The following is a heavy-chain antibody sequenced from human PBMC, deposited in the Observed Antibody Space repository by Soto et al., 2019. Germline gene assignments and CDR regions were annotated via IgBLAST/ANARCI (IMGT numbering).Heavy chain of an antibody. V-gene: IGHV4-31*03. J-gene: IGHJ5*02. CDR2: IFYSGTT. Sequence: TLSLTCTVSGGSINSGGYYWSWIRQHPGKGLEWIGYIFYSGTTYYNPSLKSRVTISVDTSKNQFSLRLTSVTAADTAVYYCARSVDPWGQGTLVTVS. CDR3: ARSVDP. CDR1: GGSINSGGYY.